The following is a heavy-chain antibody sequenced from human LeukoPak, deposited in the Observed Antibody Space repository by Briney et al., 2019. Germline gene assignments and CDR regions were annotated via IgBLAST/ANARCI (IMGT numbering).Heavy chain of an antibody. CDR3: ASSTPESYFDY. CDR1: GYTFTSYY. V-gene: IGHV1-46*01. CDR2: INPSGGST. Sequence: ASVKVPCKASGYTFTSYYMHWVRQAPGQGLEWMGIINPSGGSTSYAQKFQGRVTMTRDTSTSTVYMELSSLRSEDTAVYYCASSTPESYFDYWGQGTLVTVSS. J-gene: IGHJ4*02.